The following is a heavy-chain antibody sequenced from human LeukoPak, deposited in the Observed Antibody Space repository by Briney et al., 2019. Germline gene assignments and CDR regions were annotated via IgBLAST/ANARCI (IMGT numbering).Heavy chain of an antibody. CDR1: GFTFSDYY. D-gene: IGHD5-24*01. V-gene: IGHV3-53*01. CDR3: ARIRRDGYNRGSFDY. Sequence: PGGSLRLSCAASGFTFSDYYMDWVRQAPGKGLEWVSVIYSGGSTYYADSVKGRFTISRDNSKNTLYLQMNSLRAEDTAVYYCARIRRDGYNRGSFDYWGQGTLVTVSS. J-gene: IGHJ4*02. CDR2: IYSGGST.